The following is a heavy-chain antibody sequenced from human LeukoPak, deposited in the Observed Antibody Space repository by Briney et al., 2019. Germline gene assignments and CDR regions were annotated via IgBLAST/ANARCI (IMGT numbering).Heavy chain of an antibody. CDR3: ARAGILVWFDP. Sequence: WASVKVSCKASGYTFTSYAMHWVRQAPGQRLEWMGWINAGNGNTKYSQKFQGRVTITRDTSASTAYMELSSLRSEDTAVYYCARAGILVWFDPWGQGTLVTVSS. J-gene: IGHJ5*02. CDR2: INAGNGNT. CDR1: GYTFTSYA. V-gene: IGHV1-3*01. D-gene: IGHD6-13*01.